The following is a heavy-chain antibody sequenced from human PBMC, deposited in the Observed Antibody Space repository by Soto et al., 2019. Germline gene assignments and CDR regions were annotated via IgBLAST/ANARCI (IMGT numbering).Heavy chain of an antibody. V-gene: IGHV1-46*01. D-gene: IGHD3-22*01. CDR3: ARERVYDSTGCIT. CDR2: INPSGGST. Sequence: GASVKVSCKASGYAFSSYYMHWVRQAPGQGLEWMGIINPSGGSTTYAQKFQGRVTVTRDTSTSTVYMELSSLRSEDTAVYYCARERVYDSTGCITWGQGTQVTVSS. CDR1: GYAFSSYY. J-gene: IGHJ4*02.